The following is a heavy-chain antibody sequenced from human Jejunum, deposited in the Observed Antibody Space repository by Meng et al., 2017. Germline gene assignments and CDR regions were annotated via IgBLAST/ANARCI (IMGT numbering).Heavy chain of an antibody. CDR2: IHPSGST. D-gene: IGHD1-14*01. CDR1: GGSSSGFY. CDR3: TRGTDRAKSGDY. V-gene: IGHV4-34*01. Sequence: QGKLQQCVAGLLKPSETLSITCAVYGGSSSGFYLSWIGQPPGKGLEWIGEIHPSGSTDYNPSLKSRLTISLDTSKNQFSLSLNAATAADTGIYYCTRGTDRAKSGDYWGQGTLVTVS. J-gene: IGHJ4*02.